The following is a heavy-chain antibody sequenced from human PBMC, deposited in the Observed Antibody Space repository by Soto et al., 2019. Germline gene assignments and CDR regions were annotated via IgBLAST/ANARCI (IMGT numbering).Heavy chain of an antibody. CDR1: GGSISSGGYY. J-gene: IGHJ5*02. D-gene: IGHD4-17*01. V-gene: IGHV4-31*03. CDR2: IYYSGST. CDR3: ARDYGGNAWFDP. Sequence: SSETLSLTCTVSGGSISSGGYYWSWIRQHPGKGLEWIGYIYYSGSTYYNPSLKSRVTISVDTSKNQFSLKLSSVTAADTAVYYCARDYGGNAWFDPWGQGTLVTVSS.